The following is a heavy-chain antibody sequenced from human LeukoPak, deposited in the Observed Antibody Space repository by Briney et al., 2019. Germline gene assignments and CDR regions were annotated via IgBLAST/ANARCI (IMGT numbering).Heavy chain of an antibody. CDR1: GRTFSSYA. J-gene: IGHJ6*02. Sequence: SGKLSCKPSGRTFSSYAISWVRQAPGQGLELMGGILPIFGTAKYAQEFQGRVTITADESTSTAYMELSSLRSEDTAVYYCARDWYHYYYGMDVWGQGPTVTVSS. V-gene: IGHV1-69*01. CDR3: ARDWYHYYYGMDV. CDR2: ILPIFGTA. D-gene: IGHD1-14*01.